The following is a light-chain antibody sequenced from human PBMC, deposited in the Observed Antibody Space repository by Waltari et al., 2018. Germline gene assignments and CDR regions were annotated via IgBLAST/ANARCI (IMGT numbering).Light chain of an antibody. CDR1: SGHSTYI. CDR2: IEHRRSN. Sequence: QPVLTQSSSASASLGSSVKLTCTLSSGHSTYIIAWPQQQPGKAPRFLMKIEHRRSNLKCPGLFIRLAATSSGAARDLTISSVQSEDEADYNSETWDRDSSVFGGGTKLTVL. J-gene: IGLJ3*02. CDR3: ETWDRDSSV. V-gene: IGLV4-60*03.